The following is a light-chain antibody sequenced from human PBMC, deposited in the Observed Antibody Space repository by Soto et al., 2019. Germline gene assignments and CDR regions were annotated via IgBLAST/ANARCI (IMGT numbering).Light chain of an antibody. V-gene: IGKV3-20*01. CDR1: KSVSSNY. J-gene: IGKJ2*01. CDR2: GAS. CDR3: QQYGSSSFT. Sequence: DIVLTQSPDTLSLSPGERATLPCRASKSVSSNYLGWYQQKPGQAPMLLIYGASTGATGIPDRFSGSGSGTYFTLTISILEPEVFAFYYWQQYGSSSFTFGQGTRLEIK.